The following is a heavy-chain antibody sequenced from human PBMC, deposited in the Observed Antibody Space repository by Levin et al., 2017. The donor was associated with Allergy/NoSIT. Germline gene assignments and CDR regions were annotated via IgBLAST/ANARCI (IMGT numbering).Heavy chain of an antibody. J-gene: IGHJ4*02. CDR3: ARVSSNTAMALYY. V-gene: IGHV1-3*01. CDR1: GYTFTSSA. Sequence: SVKVSCKASGYTFTSSAMHWLRPAPGQRLEWMGWINAGNGNTKYSQKFQGRVTITRDTSASTAYMELSSLRSEDTAVYYCARVSSNTAMALYYWGQGTLVTVSS. CDR2: INAGNGNT. D-gene: IGHD5-18*01.